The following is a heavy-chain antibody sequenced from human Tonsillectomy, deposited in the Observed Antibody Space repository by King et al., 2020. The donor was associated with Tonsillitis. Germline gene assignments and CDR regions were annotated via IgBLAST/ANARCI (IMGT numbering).Heavy chain of an antibody. CDR2: INSDGSSR. V-gene: IGHV3-74*01. J-gene: IGHJ3*02. CDR3: ARDQMATNRGKAGDI. Sequence: VQLVESGGGLVQPGGSLRLSCAASGFTFRFYWMHWVRQAPGKGLVWVSRINSDGSSRNDADSVKGRFTISRDNAQNTLYLQMNSLRAEDTAMYYCARDQMATNRGKAGDIWGQGTMVTVAA. D-gene: IGHD5-24*01. CDR1: GFTFRFYW.